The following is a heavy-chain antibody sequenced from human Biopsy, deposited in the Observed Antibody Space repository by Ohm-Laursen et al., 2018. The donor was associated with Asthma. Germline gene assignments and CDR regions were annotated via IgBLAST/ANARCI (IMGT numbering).Heavy chain of an antibody. Sequence: SDTLSLTCTVSGGSIISSSWWSWVRQTPGKGLEWIGEIYHSGPTNYNPSLKSRVSFSRDTSKNQFSLSLTSVTAADTAVYYCARTTYGHDGFDPWGQGTLVTVSS. D-gene: IGHD4-17*01. CDR2: IYHSGPT. CDR3: ARTTYGHDGFDP. V-gene: IGHV4-4*02. CDR1: GGSIISSSW. J-gene: IGHJ5*02.